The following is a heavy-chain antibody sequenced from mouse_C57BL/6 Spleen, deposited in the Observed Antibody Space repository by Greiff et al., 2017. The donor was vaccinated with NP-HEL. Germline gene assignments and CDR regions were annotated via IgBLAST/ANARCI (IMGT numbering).Heavy chain of an antibody. Sequence: QVQLQQPGAELVRPGSSVTLSCQASGYTFTSYWTHWVKQRPIQGLEWIGNIDHSDSDTLYNQKFKDKAPSTVDKSSSTAYIQLSSRTSGDSAFNYCARKRGFYWDFEVGGTGTTVTISS. J-gene: IGHJ1*03. V-gene: IGHV1-52*01. CDR3: ARKRGFYWDFEV. D-gene: IGHD3-1*01. CDR2: IDHSDSDT. CDR1: GYTFTSYW.